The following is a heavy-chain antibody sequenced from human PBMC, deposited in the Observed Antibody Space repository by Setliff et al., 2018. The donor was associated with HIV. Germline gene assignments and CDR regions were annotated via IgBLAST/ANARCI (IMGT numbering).Heavy chain of an antibody. Sequence: ASVKVSCKASGYTFTGYYMHWVRQAPGQGLEWMGGIIPSGGRTSYAQKFQGRVTITADKSTSTAYMELSSLRSEDTAVYYCAKPPYSSGLYDYWGQGTLVTVSS. CDR3: AKPPYSSGLYDY. D-gene: IGHD6-19*01. CDR2: IIPSGGRT. J-gene: IGHJ4*02. CDR1: GYTFTGYY. V-gene: IGHV1-46*01.